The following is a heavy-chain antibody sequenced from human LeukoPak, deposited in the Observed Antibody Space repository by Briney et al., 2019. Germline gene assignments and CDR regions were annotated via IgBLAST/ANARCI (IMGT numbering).Heavy chain of an antibody. CDR1: GFTFTSYS. J-gene: IGHJ4*02. CDR2: ISGSGSYI. V-gene: IGHV3-21*01. CDR3: ARGDRLGYCTNGVCYPTDY. D-gene: IGHD2-8*01. Sequence: PGGSLRLSCAASGFTFTSYSMHWVRQAPGKGLEWVSSISGSGSYIYYADSVKGRFTISRDNAKNSLYLQMISLRAEDTAVYYCARGDRLGYCTNGVCYPTDYWGQGTLVTVSS.